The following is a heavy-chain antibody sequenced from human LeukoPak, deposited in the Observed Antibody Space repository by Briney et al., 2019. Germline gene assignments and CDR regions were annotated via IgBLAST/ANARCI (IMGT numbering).Heavy chain of an antibody. V-gene: IGHV4-34*01. Sequence: PSETLSLTCAVYGGSLCGYYSSWIRHPPRKGLEWIGEINHSGSTNYNPTLKSRVTTSVDTSKTQFSLKLSSVPAADTAVYYCAREKYDILTGYYPSDYGMDVWGKGTTVTVSS. CDR2: INHSGST. J-gene: IGHJ6*04. CDR1: GGSLCGYY. D-gene: IGHD3-9*01. CDR3: AREKYDILTGYYPSDYGMDV.